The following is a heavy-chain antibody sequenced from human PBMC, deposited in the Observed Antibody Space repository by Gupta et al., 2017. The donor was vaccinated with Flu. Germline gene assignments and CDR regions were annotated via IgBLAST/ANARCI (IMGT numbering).Heavy chain of an antibody. Sequence: SGFTFRNHWMHWVRQPPGKGLVWVSRINTDGSDTVYADAVRGRFTISRDNAKNTRYLQMNSLGAEDTAFYYCVRGHLGPDYWGQGAMVTVSS. CDR2: INTDGSDT. CDR3: VRGHLGPDY. J-gene: IGHJ4*02. V-gene: IGHV3-74*01. D-gene: IGHD5-12*01. CDR1: GFTFRNHW.